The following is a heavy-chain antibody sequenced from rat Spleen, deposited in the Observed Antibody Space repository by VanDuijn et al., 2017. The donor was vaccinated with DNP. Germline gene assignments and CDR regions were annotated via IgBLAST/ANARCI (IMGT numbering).Heavy chain of an antibody. CDR3: ARHPLYGGYMYFDS. Sequence: EVQLVESGGGLVQPGRSLILSCAASGFTFSDYYMAWVRQAPTKGLEWVASIRYAGDNKEYGDSGKGRFTISRDNGKNSLYLHMDSLKSEDTATYYCARHPLYGGYMYFDSWGQGVMVTVSS. CDR1: GFTFSDYY. CDR2: IRYAGDNK. D-gene: IGHD1-11*01. J-gene: IGHJ2*01. V-gene: IGHV5-22*01.